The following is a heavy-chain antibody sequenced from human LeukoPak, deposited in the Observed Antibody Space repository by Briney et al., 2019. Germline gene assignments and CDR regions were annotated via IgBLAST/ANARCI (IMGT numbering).Heavy chain of an antibody. Sequence: PSETLSLTCTVSGGSISTYYWSWIRQPPGKGLEWIGYIYYSGGTNYNSSLKSRVTISIDTSKNLFSLKLSSVTAADTAVYYCARVNRYYFDNWGQGTLVTVSS. CDR3: ARVNRYYFDN. J-gene: IGHJ4*02. CDR2: IYYSGGT. CDR1: GGSISTYY. V-gene: IGHV4-59*01.